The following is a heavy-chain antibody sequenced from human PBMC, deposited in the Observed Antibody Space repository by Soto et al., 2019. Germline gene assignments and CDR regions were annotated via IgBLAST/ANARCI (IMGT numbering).Heavy chain of an antibody. CDR3: ARLIAVAGTQQDY. D-gene: IGHD6-19*01. CDR2: IYYRGST. V-gene: IGHV4-59*08. CDR1: GGSISSYY. Sequence: PSETLSLTCTVSGGSISSYYWSWIRQPPGKGLEWIGYIYYRGSTNYNPSLKSRVTISVDTSKNQFSLKLSSVTAADTAVYYCARLIAVAGTQQDYWGQGTLVTVSS. J-gene: IGHJ4*02.